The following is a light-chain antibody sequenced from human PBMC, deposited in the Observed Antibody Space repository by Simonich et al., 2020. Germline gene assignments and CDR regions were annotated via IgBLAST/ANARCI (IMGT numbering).Light chain of an antibody. J-gene: IGLJ2*01. Sequence: QSVLTQPPSVSGAPWQRVTISCTGSSSNIWAGYDVHWYQQLPGTAPKLLIYGNSNRPSGVPDRFSGSKSGTSASLAITGLQAEDEADYYCQSYDSSLSGSVFGGGTKLTVL. CDR3: QSYDSSLSGSV. CDR2: GNS. V-gene: IGLV1-40*01. CDR1: SSNIWAGYD.